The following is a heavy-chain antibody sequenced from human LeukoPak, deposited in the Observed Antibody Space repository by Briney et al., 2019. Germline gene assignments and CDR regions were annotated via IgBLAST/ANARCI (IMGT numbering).Heavy chain of an antibody. CDR3: ARDRARVGTKDDAFDV. CDR1: GYSFTSLY. D-gene: IGHD3-10*01. V-gene: IGHV1-46*01. CDR2: IDPSGGTT. J-gene: IGHJ3*01. Sequence: ASVKVSCKASGYSFTSLYMHWVRQASGQPPDWMGAIDPSGGTTRYAQKFQGRITMTRDTPTSTVHLELSSLRYDDTAVYYCARDRARVGTKDDAFDVWGQGTMVIVSS.